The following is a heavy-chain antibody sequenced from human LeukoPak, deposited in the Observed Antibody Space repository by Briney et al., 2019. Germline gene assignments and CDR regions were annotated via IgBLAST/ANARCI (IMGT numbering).Heavy chain of an antibody. V-gene: IGHV1-8*03. D-gene: IGHD2-2*02. CDR1: GYTFTSYD. J-gene: IGHJ4*02. CDR2: MNPNSGNT. CDR3: ARQPGAAILFEGEGVFYY. Sequence: GASVKVSCKASGYTFTSYDINLVRQATGQGLEWMGWMNPNSGNTGYAQKFQGRVTITRNTSLNTAYMELSSLRPEHTAVYYCARQPGAAILFEGEGVFYYWGQGTLVTVSS.